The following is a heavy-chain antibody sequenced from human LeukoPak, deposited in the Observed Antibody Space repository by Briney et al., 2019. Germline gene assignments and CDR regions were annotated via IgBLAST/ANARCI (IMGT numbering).Heavy chain of an antibody. CDR3: ATVFDF. CDR1: GFTFSSYG. V-gene: IGHV3-30*03. CDR2: ISYDGSNK. J-gene: IGHJ4*02. Sequence: GGSLRLSCAASGFTFSSYGMHWVRQAPGKGLEWVAVISYDGSNKYYADSVKGRFTISRDNAKNTLYLQMNSLRVEDTAVYYCATVFDFWGQGTLVTVSS.